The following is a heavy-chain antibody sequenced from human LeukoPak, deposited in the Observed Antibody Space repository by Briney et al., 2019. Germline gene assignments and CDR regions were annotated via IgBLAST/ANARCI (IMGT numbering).Heavy chain of an antibody. J-gene: IGHJ4*02. CDR2: IKQDEGEK. V-gene: IGHV3-7*01. CDR3: ARASRGLVRESLDY. CDR1: GFTFSSYW. Sequence: GGSLRLSCEASGFTFSSYWMTWVRQAPGKGLEWVATIKQDEGEKYYVDSVKGRFTISRDNAKNSLYLQMNSLRVEDTSVYYCARASRGLVRESLDYWGQGTLVTVSS. D-gene: IGHD6-19*01.